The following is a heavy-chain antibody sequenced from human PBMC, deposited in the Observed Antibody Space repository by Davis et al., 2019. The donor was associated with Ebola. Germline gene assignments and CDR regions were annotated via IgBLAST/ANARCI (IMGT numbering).Heavy chain of an antibody. V-gene: IGHV1-2*02. Sequence: ASVTVSCKASGYTFTGYYMHWVRQAPGQGLEWMGWINPNSGGTNYAQKFQGRVTMTRDTSISTAYMELSRLRSDDTAMYYCARDRPAAIRSVNWFDPWGQGTLVTVSS. CDR3: ARDRPAAIRSVNWFDP. CDR1: GYTFTGYY. J-gene: IGHJ5*02. D-gene: IGHD2-2*02. CDR2: INPNSGGT.